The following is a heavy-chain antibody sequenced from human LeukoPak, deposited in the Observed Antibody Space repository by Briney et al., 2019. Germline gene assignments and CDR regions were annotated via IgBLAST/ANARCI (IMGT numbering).Heavy chain of an antibody. Sequence: PSETLSLTCTVSGGSFNTYYWSWIRQPPGKGLEWIGHIYYSGSTNYNPSLKSPVTMSVDTSKNQFSLRLSSVTAADTAVYYCARHDGSSWYVAFDYWGQGTLVTVSS. CDR2: IYYSGST. CDR1: GGSFNTYY. D-gene: IGHD6-13*01. J-gene: IGHJ4*02. V-gene: IGHV4-59*08. CDR3: ARHDGSSWYVAFDY.